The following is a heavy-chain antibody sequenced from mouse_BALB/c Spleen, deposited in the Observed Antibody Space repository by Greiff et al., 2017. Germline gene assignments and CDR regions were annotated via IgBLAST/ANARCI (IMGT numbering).Heavy chain of an antibody. V-gene: IGHV3-2*02. D-gene: IGHD1-1*01. CDR3: ARHYYGSWFAY. CDR1: GYSITSDYA. Sequence: EVQLQESGPGLVKPSQSLSLTCTVTGYSITSDYAWNWIRQFPGNKLEWMGYISYSGSTSYNPSLKSRISITRDTSKNQFFLQLNSVTTEDTATYYCARHYYGSWFAYWGQGTLVTVSA. J-gene: IGHJ3*01. CDR2: ISYSGST.